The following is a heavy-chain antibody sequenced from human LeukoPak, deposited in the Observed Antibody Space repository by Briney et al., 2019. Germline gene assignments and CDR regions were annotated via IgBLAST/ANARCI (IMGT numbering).Heavy chain of an antibody. J-gene: IGHJ4*02. CDR3: ARHWRGYSSSRRTIDY. D-gene: IGHD2-2*01. CDR1: GYSFTNYW. CDR2: IYPDDSDI. Sequence: GESLKISCKGSGYSFTNYWIGWVRQMPGKGLEWMGIIYPDDSDIRYSPSFQGQVTVSADKSISTAYLQWNSLKASDTAMYYCARHWRGYSSSRRTIDYWGQGTLVTVSS. V-gene: IGHV5-51*01.